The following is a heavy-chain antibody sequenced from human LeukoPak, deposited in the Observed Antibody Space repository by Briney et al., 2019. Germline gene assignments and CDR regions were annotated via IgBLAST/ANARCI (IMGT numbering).Heavy chain of an antibody. D-gene: IGHD3-10*01. CDR1: GFTFDDYA. Sequence: GRSLRLSCAASGFTFDDYAMHWVRQAPGKGLEWVSGISWNSGSIGYADSVKGRFTISRDNAKNSLYLQMNSLRAGDTALYYCAKANADYGSGSYYNGYYFDYWGQGTLVTVSS. CDR2: ISWNSGSI. CDR3: AKANADYGSGSYYNGYYFDY. J-gene: IGHJ4*02. V-gene: IGHV3-9*01.